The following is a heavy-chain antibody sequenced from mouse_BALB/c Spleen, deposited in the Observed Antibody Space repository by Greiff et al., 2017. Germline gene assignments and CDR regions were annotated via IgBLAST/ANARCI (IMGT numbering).Heavy chain of an antibody. V-gene: IGHV5-6-3*01. Sequence: EVKVEESGGGLVQPGGSLKLSCAASGFTFSSYGMSWVRQTPDKRLELVATINSNGGSTYYPDSVKGRFTISRDNAKNTLYLQMSSLKSEDTAMYYCANNWDWFAYWGQGTLVTVSA. CDR2: INSNGGST. CDR3: ANNWDWFAY. CDR1: GFTFSSYG. D-gene: IGHD4-1*01. J-gene: IGHJ3*01.